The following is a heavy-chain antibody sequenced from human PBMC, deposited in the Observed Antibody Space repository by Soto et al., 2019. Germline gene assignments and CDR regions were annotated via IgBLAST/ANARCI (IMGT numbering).Heavy chain of an antibody. Sequence: SVKVSCKASGGTFSSYTISWVRQAPGQGLEWMGRIIPILGIANYAQKFQGRVTITADKSTSTAYMELSSLRSEDTAVYYCAKDPQQRLTIFDYWGQGALVTVSS. V-gene: IGHV1-69*04. CDR2: IIPILGIA. D-gene: IGHD6-25*01. J-gene: IGHJ4*02. CDR1: GGTFSSYT. CDR3: AKDPQQRLTIFDY.